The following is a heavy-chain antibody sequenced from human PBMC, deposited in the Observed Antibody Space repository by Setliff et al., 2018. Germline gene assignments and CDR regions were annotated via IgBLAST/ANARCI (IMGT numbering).Heavy chain of an antibody. D-gene: IGHD6-13*01. J-gene: IGHJ6*03. CDR1: GFTFSTHS. CDR3: ARDPIAAAGLYYYYYYMDV. V-gene: IGHV3-21*01. CDR2: ISRSSTYI. Sequence: GSLRLSCAASGFTFSTHSMNWVRQAPGKGLEWVSSISRSSTYIYYADSVKGRFTISRDNAKNSRYLQMNSLRAEDTAVYYCARDPIAAAGLYYYYYYMDVWGKGTTVTVSS.